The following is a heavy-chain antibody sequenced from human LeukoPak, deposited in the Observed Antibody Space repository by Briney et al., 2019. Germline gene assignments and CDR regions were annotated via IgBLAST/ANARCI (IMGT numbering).Heavy chain of an antibody. D-gene: IGHD3-10*01. V-gene: IGHV3-66*01. CDR3: ARGYYGSGNTAVPIDY. J-gene: IGHJ4*02. CDR2: IYGDGTT. Sequence: GGSLRLSCAASGFTVNTKYMTWVRQAPGRGLEWVSSIYGDGTTYYADSFKGRFTISRDNSKNTLYLQMNSLRAEDTAVYYCARGYYGSGNTAVPIDYWGQGTLVTVSS. CDR1: GFTVNTKY.